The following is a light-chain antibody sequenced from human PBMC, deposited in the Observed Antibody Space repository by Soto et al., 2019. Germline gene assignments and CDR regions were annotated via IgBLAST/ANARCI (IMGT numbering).Light chain of an antibody. Sequence: QLVLTQSPSASASLGASVKLTCTLSSGHSNYAIAWHQQQPEKGARYLMKLNRDGSHSKGYGISNRFSGSSSGAERYLTISSLQSEDEADYYCQTWGTGIVIFGGGTQLTVL. V-gene: IGLV4-69*01. CDR1: SGHSNYA. J-gene: IGLJ2*01. CDR2: LNRDGSH. CDR3: QTWGTGIVI.